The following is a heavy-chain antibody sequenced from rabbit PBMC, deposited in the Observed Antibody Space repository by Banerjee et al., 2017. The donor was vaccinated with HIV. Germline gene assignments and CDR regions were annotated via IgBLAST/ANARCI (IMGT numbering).Heavy chain of an antibody. CDR3: ARAGNAGYAGGGYGGYYFNL. V-gene: IGHV1S43*01. J-gene: IGHJ4*01. CDR1: GFSFSSYYY. CDR2: IVTSTGST. D-gene: IGHD8-1*01. Sequence: QSLEESGGDLVKPGASLTLTCTASGFSFSSYYYMCWVRQAPGKGLELIACIVTSTGSTWYASWVNGRFTISSHNAQNTLYLQMTSLTAADTATYFCARAGNAGYAGGGYGGYYFNLWGQGTLVTVS.